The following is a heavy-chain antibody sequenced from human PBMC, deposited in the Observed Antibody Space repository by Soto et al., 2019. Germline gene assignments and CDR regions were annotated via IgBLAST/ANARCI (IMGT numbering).Heavy chain of an antibody. CDR3: ASSIYYDSSGYYPGCAFDI. CDR2: ISYDGSNK. V-gene: IGHV3-30-3*01. D-gene: IGHD3-22*01. J-gene: IGHJ3*02. Sequence: QVQLVESGGGVVQPGRSLRLSCAASGFTFSSYAMHWVRQAPGKGLEWVAVISYDGSNKYYADSAKGRFTISRDNSKNTLYLQMNSLRAEDTAVYYCASSIYYDSSGYYPGCAFDIWGQGTMVTVSS. CDR1: GFTFSSYA.